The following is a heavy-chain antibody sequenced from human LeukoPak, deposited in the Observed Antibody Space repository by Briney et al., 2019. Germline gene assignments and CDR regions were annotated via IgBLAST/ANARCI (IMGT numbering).Heavy chain of an antibody. CDR1: GFTFSSYG. Sequence: GGSLRLSCAASGFTFSSYGMHWVRQAPGKGLKWVAVISYDGSNKYYADSVKGRFTISRDNSKNTLYLQMNSLRAEGTAVYYCAKSSSAYYDFWSGYYTGKSPDYWGQGTLVTVSS. D-gene: IGHD3-3*01. V-gene: IGHV3-30*18. CDR2: ISYDGSNK. J-gene: IGHJ4*02. CDR3: AKSSSAYYDFWSGYYTGKSPDY.